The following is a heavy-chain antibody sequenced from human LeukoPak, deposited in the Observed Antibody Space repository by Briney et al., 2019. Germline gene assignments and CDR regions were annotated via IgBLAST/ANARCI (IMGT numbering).Heavy chain of an antibody. Sequence: PSETLSLTCTVSGGSISSGSYYWSWIRQPAGKGLEWIGRIYTSGSTNYNPSLKSRVTISVDTSKNQFSLKLSSVTAADTAVYYCARERYYDSSGRATTSYYMDVWGKGTTVTISS. D-gene: IGHD3-22*01. CDR3: ARERYYDSSGRATTSYYMDV. V-gene: IGHV4-61*02. CDR1: GGSISSGSYY. J-gene: IGHJ6*03. CDR2: IYTSGST.